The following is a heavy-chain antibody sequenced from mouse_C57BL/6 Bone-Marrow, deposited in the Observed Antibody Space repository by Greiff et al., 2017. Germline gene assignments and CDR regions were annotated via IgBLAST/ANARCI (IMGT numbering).Heavy chain of an antibody. CDR2: IYPRSGNT. Sequence: VKLVESGAELARPGASVKLSCKASGYTFTSYGISWVKQRTGQGLEWIGEIYPRSGNTYYNEKFKGKATLTADKSSSTAYMELRSRTSEDSAVYFCARSRWLPYAYWGQGTLVTVSA. D-gene: IGHD2-2*01. CDR3: ARSRWLPYAY. CDR1: GYTFTSYG. J-gene: IGHJ3*01. V-gene: IGHV1-81*01.